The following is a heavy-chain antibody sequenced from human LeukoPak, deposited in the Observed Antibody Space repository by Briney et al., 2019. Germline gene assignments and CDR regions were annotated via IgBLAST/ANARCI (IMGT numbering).Heavy chain of an antibody. CDR3: ARGRPEDSSGYYYYYYGMDV. Sequence: GGSLRLSCAASGFTVSSNYMSWVRQAPGKGLEWVSVIYSGGSTYYADSVKGRFTISRDNSKNTLYLQMNSLRAEDTAVYYCARGRPEDSSGYYYYYYGMDVWGQGTTVTVSS. V-gene: IGHV3-53*01. J-gene: IGHJ6*02. CDR1: GFTVSSNY. D-gene: IGHD3-22*01. CDR2: IYSGGST.